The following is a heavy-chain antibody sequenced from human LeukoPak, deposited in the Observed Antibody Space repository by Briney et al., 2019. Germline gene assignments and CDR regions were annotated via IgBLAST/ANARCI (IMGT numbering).Heavy chain of an antibody. CDR1: GFTFSSYS. J-gene: IGHJ4*02. Sequence: PGGSLRLSCAASGFTFSSYSMNWVRQAPGKGLEWVSSISSSGSTIYYADSLKGRFTISKDNAVNSLYPQMNSLRAEDTAVYYCAKDKHWNVCDYWGRGTQVTVSS. D-gene: IGHD3-3*02. V-gene: IGHV3-21*01. CDR3: AKDKHWNVCDY. CDR2: ISSSGSTI.